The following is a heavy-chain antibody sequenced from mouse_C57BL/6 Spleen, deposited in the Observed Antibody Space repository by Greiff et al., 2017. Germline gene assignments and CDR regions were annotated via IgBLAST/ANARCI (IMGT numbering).Heavy chain of an antibody. CDR2: IYPRSGNT. CDR3: ARRDGYDGCYAMDY. V-gene: IGHV1-81*01. CDR1: GYTFTSYG. D-gene: IGHD2-2*01. J-gene: IGHJ4*01. Sequence: QVQLQQSGAELARPGASVKLSCKASGYTFTSYGISWVKQRTGQGLEWIGEIYPRSGNTYYNEKFKGKATLTADKSSSTEYMELRSLTSEDSAVDFCARRDGYDGCYAMDYWGQGTSVTVSS.